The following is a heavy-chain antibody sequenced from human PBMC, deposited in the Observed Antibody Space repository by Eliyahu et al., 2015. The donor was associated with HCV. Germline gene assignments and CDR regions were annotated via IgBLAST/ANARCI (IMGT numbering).Heavy chain of an antibody. J-gene: IGHJ3*02. Sequence: QVQLVQSGAEVKKTGSSVKVSCKTSGGTFDTYGVTWVRQAPGQGLEWMGGIIPIYGTSKYAQKFQGRVTFTAXKSTSTAYMELRRLRSEDTAVYYCVRDPVEMVVSKMAFDIWGQGTMVTVSS. CDR3: VRDPVEMVVSKMAFDI. CDR1: GGTFDTYG. D-gene: IGHD5-24*01. V-gene: IGHV1-69*06. CDR2: IIPIYGTS.